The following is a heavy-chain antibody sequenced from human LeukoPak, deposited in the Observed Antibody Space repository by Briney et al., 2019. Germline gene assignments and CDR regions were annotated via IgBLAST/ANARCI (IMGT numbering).Heavy chain of an antibody. J-gene: IGHJ4*02. CDR2: IGGSGGTT. CDR1: GFTVSSNY. V-gene: IGHV3-23*01. CDR3: ARKAGYYYGSGDY. D-gene: IGHD3-10*01. Sequence: PGGSLRLSCAASGFTVSSNYMSWVRQAPGKGLEWVSTIGGSGGTTYYADSVKGLFTISRDNSKNTLYLQMHSLRAEDTAVYYCARKAGYYYGSGDYWGQGTLVTVSS.